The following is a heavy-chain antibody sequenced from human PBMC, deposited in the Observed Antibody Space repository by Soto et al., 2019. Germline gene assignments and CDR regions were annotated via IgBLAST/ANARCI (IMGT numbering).Heavy chain of an antibody. V-gene: IGHV1-18*01. J-gene: IGHJ6*03. CDR1: GYTFTSYG. D-gene: IGHD1-26*01. CDR2: ISGYNGKT. Sequence: ASVKVSCKASGYTFTSYGITWVRQAPGQGLEWMGWISGYNGKTNYAQKLQGRVTMTTDTSTSTAYMELRSLRSEDTAVYYCARKSPHGAYYYSYYMDVWGKGTTVTVSS. CDR3: ARKSPHGAYYYSYYMDV.